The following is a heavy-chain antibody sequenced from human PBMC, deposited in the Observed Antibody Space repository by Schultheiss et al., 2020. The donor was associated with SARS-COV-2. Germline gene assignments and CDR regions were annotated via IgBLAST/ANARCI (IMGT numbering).Heavy chain of an antibody. CDR2: ISSGGNTI. CDR3: ARDQYYDSSGYYYYYGMDV. D-gene: IGHD3-22*01. V-gene: IGHV3-11*04. Sequence: GGSLRLSCAVSGFTFSDYYMSWIRQAPGKGLEWVSYISSGGNTIYYADSVKGRFTISRDNSKNTLYLQMNSLRAEDTAVYYCARDQYYDSSGYYYYYGMDVWGQGTTVTVSS. J-gene: IGHJ6*02. CDR1: GFTFSDYY.